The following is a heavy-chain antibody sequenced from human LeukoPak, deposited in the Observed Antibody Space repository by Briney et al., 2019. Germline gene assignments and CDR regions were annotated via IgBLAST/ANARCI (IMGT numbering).Heavy chain of an antibody. CDR3: ARSLTGIPYYFHY. D-gene: IGHD1-20*01. CDR1: GITFSSHW. CDR2: IKQDGSEK. V-gene: IGHV3-7*02. J-gene: IGHJ4*02. Sequence: GGSLRLSCAVSGITFSSHWMNWVRQAPGKGLEWVANIKQDGSEKDYVDSVKGRFTISRDNAKNSLYLQMNSLRAEDTAVYYCARSLTGIPYYFHYWGQGSLVTVSS.